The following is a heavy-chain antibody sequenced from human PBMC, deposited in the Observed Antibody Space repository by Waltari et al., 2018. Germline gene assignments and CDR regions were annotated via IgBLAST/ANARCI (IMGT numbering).Heavy chain of an antibody. V-gene: IGHV4-38-2*01. CDR3: ARSSDYVYYYMDV. CDR1: GYSISSGYY. J-gene: IGHJ6*03. CDR2: IYHSGST. Sequence: QVQLQESGPGLVKPSETLSLTCAVSGYSISSGYYWGWIRQPPGKGLDWIGSIYHSGSTYYNPSLKSRVTISVDTSKNQFSLKLSSVTAADTAVYYCARSSDYVYYYMDVWGKGTTVTVSS.